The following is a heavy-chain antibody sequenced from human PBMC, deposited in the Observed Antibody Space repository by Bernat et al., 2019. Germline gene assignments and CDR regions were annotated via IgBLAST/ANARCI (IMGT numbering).Heavy chain of an antibody. Sequence: EVQLVESGGGLVQPGGSLRLSCAASGFTFSSYWMHWVRQGPGKGLVLVSRINSDGSSTSYADSVKGRFTISRDNAKNTLYLQMNSLRAEDTAVYYCERAQTGYLDYWGQGTLVTVSS. CDR2: INSDGSST. V-gene: IGHV3-74*01. CDR3: ERAQTGYLDY. D-gene: IGHD3-9*01. J-gene: IGHJ4*02. CDR1: GFTFSSYW.